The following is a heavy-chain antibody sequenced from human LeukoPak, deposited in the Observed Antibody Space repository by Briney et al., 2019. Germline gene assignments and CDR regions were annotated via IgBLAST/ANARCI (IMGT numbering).Heavy chain of an antibody. CDR2: ISGSGGTT. Sequence: GGSLRLSCAASGFTFSSYAMSWVRQAPGKGLEWVSAISGSGGTTYYADSVKDRFTISRDDSKNTLYLQMDSLRAEDTAVYYCAKSGDSSGYYFYYFDNWGQGTLVTVSS. D-gene: IGHD3-22*01. CDR1: GFTFSSYA. V-gene: IGHV3-23*01. J-gene: IGHJ4*02. CDR3: AKSGDSSGYYFYYFDN.